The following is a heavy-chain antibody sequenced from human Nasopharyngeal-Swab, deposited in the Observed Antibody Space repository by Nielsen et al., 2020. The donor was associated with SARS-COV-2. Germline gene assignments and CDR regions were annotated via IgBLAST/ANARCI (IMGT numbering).Heavy chain of an antibody. CDR2: ISTNNGAT. Sequence: ASVKVSCKASGYTFTSYGINWVRQAPGQGREWMGWISTNNGATNYAQKLQGRVTMTTDTSTSTAYMDLRSLRSDDTAVYYCARDSMTSGYAADFWGQGTLVTVSS. CDR3: ARDSMTSGYAADF. CDR1: GYTFTSYG. D-gene: IGHD3-9*01. V-gene: IGHV1-18*01. J-gene: IGHJ4*02.